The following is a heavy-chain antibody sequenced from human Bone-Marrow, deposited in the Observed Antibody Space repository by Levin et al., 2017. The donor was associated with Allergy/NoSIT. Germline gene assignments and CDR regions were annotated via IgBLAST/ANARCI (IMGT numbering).Heavy chain of an antibody. J-gene: IGHJ6*03. CDR1: GYTFSGYY. CDR2: INPNSGDT. CDR3: ATGSTEYYFYYYMDV. D-gene: IGHD2-2*01. Sequence: ASVKVSCKASGYTFSGYYIHWVRQAPGQGLEWMGRINPNSGDTDYAQKFQGRVTMTRDTSINTAYMDLSSLTYDDTAVYYCATGSTEYYFYYYMDVWGTGTSVTVSS. V-gene: IGHV1-2*06.